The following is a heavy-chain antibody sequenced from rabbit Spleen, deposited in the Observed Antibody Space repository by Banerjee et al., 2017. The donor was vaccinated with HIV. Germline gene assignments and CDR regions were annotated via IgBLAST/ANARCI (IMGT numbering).Heavy chain of an antibody. CDR1: GFDFSSNT. J-gene: IGHJ4*01. V-gene: IGHV1S40*01. D-gene: IGHD4-2*01. CDR3: ARDLNYAL. Sequence: QSLEESGGDLVKPGASLTLTCTASGFDFSSNTMLWVRQAPGKGLEWIGYISYAGNTYYASWAKGRFTISKTSSTTVTLQMTSLTVADTATYFCARDLNYALWGPGTLVTVS. CDR2: ISYAGNT.